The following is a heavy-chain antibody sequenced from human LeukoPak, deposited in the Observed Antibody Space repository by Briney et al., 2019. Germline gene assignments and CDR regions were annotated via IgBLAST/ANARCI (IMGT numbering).Heavy chain of an antibody. D-gene: IGHD6-13*01. CDR1: GYTFTSYY. CDR3: AAVPAAVGLPYYFDY. CDR2: IIPIFGTA. V-gene: IGHV1-69*05. J-gene: IGHJ4*02. Sequence: SVKVSCKASGYTFTSYYMHWVRQAPGQGLEWMGGIIPIFGTANYAQKFQGRVTITTDESTSTAYMELSSLRSEDTAVYYCAAVPAAVGLPYYFDYWGQGTLVTVSS.